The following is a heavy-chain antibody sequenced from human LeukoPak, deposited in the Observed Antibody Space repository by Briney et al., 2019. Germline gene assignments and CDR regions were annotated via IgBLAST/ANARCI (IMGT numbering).Heavy chain of an antibody. CDR2: IYSGGST. Sequence: GGSLRLSCAASGFTFSSNYMSWVRQAPGKGLEWVSVIYSGGSTYYADSVKGRFSISRDNSKNTLYLQMNSLRAEDTAVYYCARQAATRYYYYYMDVWGKGTTVTVSS. V-gene: IGHV3-53*01. J-gene: IGHJ6*03. CDR1: GFTFSSNY. CDR3: ARQAATRYYYYYMDV. D-gene: IGHD2-15*01.